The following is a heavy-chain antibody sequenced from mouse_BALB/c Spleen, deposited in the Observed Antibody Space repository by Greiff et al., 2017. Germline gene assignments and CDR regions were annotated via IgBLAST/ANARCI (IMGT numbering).Heavy chain of an antibody. V-gene: IGHV5-4*02. D-gene: IGHD2-1*01. CDR1: GFTFSDYY. CDR3: ARDSYGNYFLAMDY. Sequence: EVKVVESGGGLVKPGGSLKLSCAASGFTFSDYYMYWVRQTPEKRLEWVATISDGGSYTYYPDSVKGRFTISRDNAKNNLYLQMSSLKSEDTAMYYCARDSYGNYFLAMDYWGQGTSVTVSS. CDR2: ISDGGSYT. J-gene: IGHJ4*01.